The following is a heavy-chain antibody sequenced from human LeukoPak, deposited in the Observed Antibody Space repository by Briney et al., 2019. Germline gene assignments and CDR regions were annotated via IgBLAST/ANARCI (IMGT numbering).Heavy chain of an antibody. CDR1: GFTFSSYE. V-gene: IGHV3-48*03. CDR3: ATGYYYDSSGYYPFLFDY. CDR2: ISSSGSTI. Sequence: GGSLRLSCAASGFTFSSYEMNWVRQAPGKGLEWVSYISSSGSTIYYADSVKGRFTISRDNAKNSPYLQMNSLRAEDTAVYYCATGYYYDSSGYYPFLFDYWGQGTLVTVSS. D-gene: IGHD3-22*01. J-gene: IGHJ4*02.